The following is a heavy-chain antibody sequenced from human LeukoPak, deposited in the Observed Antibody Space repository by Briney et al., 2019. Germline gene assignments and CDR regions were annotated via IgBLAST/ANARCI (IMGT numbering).Heavy chain of an antibody. CDR1: GGSISSYY. CDR2: IYYSGST. J-gene: IGHJ6*02. CDR3: ARTLYGMDV. V-gene: IGHV4-59*01. Sequence: SETLSLTCTVSGGSISSYYWSWIRQPPGKGLEWIGYIYYSGSTNYNPSLKSRVTISVDTSKNQFSLKLSSVTAADTAVYYCARTLYGMDVWGQGTTVTVSS.